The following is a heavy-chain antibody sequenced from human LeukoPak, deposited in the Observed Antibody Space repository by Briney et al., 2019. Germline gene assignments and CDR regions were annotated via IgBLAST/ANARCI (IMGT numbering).Heavy chain of an antibody. V-gene: IGHV1-69*05. CDR1: GGTFSSYA. D-gene: IGHD3-9*01. CDR2: IIPIFGTA. CDR3: ASKLFRKYDILIDY. Sequence: GASVKVSCKASGGTFSSYAISWVRQAPGQGLEWTGRIIPIFGTANYAQKFQGRVTITTDESTSTAYMELSSLRSEDTAVYYCASKLFRKYDILIDYWGQGTLVTVSS. J-gene: IGHJ4*02.